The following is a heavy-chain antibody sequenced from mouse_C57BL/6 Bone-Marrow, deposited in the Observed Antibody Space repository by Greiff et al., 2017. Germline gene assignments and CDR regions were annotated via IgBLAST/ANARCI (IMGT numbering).Heavy chain of an antibody. V-gene: IGHV1-53*01. J-gene: IGHJ3*01. CDR3: ARRRKRRELAY. D-gene: IGHD2-12*01. Sequence: QVQLQQPGTELVKPGASVKMSCKASGYAFTSSWMHWVKQRPGQGLEWIGHINPGNGGTNYNGKFKGKATLTVDKSSSTAYMQLSSLTSEDSAVYYCARRRKRRELAYWGQGTLVTVSA. CDR2: INPGNGGT. CDR1: GYAFTSSW.